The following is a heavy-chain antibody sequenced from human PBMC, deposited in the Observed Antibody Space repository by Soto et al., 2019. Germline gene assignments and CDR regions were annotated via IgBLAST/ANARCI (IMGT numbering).Heavy chain of an antibody. J-gene: IGHJ6*02. CDR3: ARDTDHDSSSSNRTYYYYYGMDV. CDR1: GFTFSSYA. V-gene: IGHV3-30-3*01. D-gene: IGHD6-6*01. CDR2: ISYDGSNK. Sequence: PGGSLRLSCAASGFTFSSYAMHWVRQAPGKGLEWVAVISYDGSNKYYADSVKGRFTISRDNSKNTLYLQMNSLRAEDTVVYYCARDTDHDSSSSNRTYYYYYGMDVWGQGTTVTVSS.